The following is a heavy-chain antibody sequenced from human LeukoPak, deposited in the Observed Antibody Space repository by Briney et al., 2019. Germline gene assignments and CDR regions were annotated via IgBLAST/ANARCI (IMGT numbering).Heavy chain of an antibody. D-gene: IGHD6-19*01. V-gene: IGHV4-59*08. CDR1: GGSFSGFV. J-gene: IGHJ4*02. CDR2: IYGTGSPT. CDR3: ARLAKGEQWLAYYFDY. Sequence: SESLSLTCTVSGGSFSGFVWSWIRQPPGEGLDYIGFIYGTGSPTNYNPLLKGRVTFSVDKSKNQFYLKLNSVTAADTAVYYCARLAKGEQWLAYYFDYWGQGALVTASS.